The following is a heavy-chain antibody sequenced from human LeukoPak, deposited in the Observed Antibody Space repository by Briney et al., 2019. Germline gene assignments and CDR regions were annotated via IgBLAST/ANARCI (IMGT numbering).Heavy chain of an antibody. CDR2: INPNSGGT. CDR3: ARGASGVYTVTTSWFDP. Sequence: ASVKVSCKASGYTLTGYYMHCVRQAPRQGVEWLGWINPNSGGTNYAQKFQGRVTMTRDTSISTAYMELSRLRSDDTAVYYCARGASGVYTVTTSWFDPWGQGTLVTVSS. D-gene: IGHD4-17*01. V-gene: IGHV1-2*02. CDR1: GYTLTGYY. J-gene: IGHJ5*02.